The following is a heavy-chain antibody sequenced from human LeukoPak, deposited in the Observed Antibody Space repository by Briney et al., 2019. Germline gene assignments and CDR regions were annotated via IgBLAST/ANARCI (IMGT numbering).Heavy chain of an antibody. CDR1: GFTFSSYG. D-gene: IGHD4-17*01. CDR2: ISYDGSNK. J-gene: IGHJ4*02. CDR3: AKVSTVTADY. V-gene: IGHV3-30*18. Sequence: GGSLRLFCAASGFTFSSYGMHWVRQAPGKGLEWVAVISYDGSNKYYADSVKGRFTISRDNSKNTLYLQMNSLRAEDTAVYYCAKVSTVTADYWGQGTLVTVSS.